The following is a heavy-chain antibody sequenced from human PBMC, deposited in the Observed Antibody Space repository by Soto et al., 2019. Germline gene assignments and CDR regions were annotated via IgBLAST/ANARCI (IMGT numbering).Heavy chain of an antibody. CDR2: VTTYNGNT. CDR1: GYTFSTYG. CDR3: SRRTYDAFDI. V-gene: IGHV1-18*01. J-gene: IGHJ3*02. Sequence: QVQLMQSGGEVKEPGASVKVSCKASGYTFSTYGISWVRQAPGQGLEWMGWVTTYNGNTNYAQKLQGRITLTTDTSTSTAYMELRSLRSDDTAVYYCSRRTYDAFDIWGQGTMVTVSS.